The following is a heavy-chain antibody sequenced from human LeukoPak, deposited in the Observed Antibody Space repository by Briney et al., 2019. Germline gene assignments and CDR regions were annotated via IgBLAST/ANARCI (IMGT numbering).Heavy chain of an antibody. J-gene: IGHJ1*01. CDR1: GGSFSGYY. V-gene: IGHV4-34*01. CDR3: ARVRYYDILTGYYKPEYFQH. D-gene: IGHD3-9*01. Sequence: SETLSLTCAVYGGSFSGYYWSWIRQPPGKGLEWIGEINHSGSTNYNPSLKSRVTISLDTSKNQFSLKLSSVTAADTAVYYCARVRYYDILTGYYKPEYFQHWGQGTLVTVSS. CDR2: INHSGST.